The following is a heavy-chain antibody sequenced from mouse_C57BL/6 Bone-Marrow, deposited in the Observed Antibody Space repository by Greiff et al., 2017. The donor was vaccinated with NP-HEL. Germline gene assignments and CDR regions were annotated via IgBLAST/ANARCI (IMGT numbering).Heavy chain of an antibody. CDR3: ANLLYIPFDY. D-gene: IGHD2-12*01. CDR2: IDPSDSYT. Sequence: QVQLQQPGAELVKPGASVKLSCKASGYTFTSYWMQWVKQRPGQGLEWIGEIDPSDSYTNYNQKFKGKATLTVDTSSSTAYMQLSSLTSEDSAVYYCANLLYIPFDYWGQGTTLTVSS. V-gene: IGHV1-50*01. J-gene: IGHJ2*01. CDR1: GYTFTSYW.